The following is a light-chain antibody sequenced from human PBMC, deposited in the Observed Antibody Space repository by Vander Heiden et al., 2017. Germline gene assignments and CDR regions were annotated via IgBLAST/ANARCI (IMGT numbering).Light chain of an antibody. Sequence: DIQMTQSPASLSASLGDRVTLTYRSSDIINNYLCWYQHQPGEPPKRLLFHTSTLQSGVPPRFSGSGSWTAFSLPIIHRQPEDFATFYCQQTYRTSRTFGQGTKLAI. V-gene: IGKV1-39*01. CDR1: DIINNY. CDR3: QQTYRTSRT. J-gene: IGKJ2*02. CDR2: HTS.